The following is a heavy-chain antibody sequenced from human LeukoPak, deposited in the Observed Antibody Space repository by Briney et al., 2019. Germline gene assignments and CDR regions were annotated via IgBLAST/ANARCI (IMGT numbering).Heavy chain of an antibody. CDR2: ISYSGTT. V-gene: IGHV4-39*07. D-gene: IGHD3-9*01. Sequence: GSLRLSCAASGFTFSSYWMSWVRQAPGKGLEWMGSISYSGTTYYIPSLKSRLTVSADTSKNQFSLKLTSVTAADTAVYYCARDLGFFDIDFWGQGTLVTVSS. J-gene: IGHJ4*02. CDR1: GFTFSSYW. CDR3: ARDLGFFDIDF.